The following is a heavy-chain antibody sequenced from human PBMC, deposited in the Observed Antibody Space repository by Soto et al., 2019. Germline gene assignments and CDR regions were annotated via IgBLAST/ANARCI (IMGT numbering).Heavy chain of an antibody. Sequence: RSLTCAVYGGSFSGYYWSWIRQPPGKGLEWLGEINHSGITDYNPSLKSRITISIDTSKKRFSLKLNSVTAADTAVYYCAIGPRMWLAGGGYWGQGTQVTVSS. CDR2: INHSGIT. D-gene: IGHD6-19*01. CDR1: GGSFSGYY. J-gene: IGHJ4*02. CDR3: AIGPRMWLAGGGY. V-gene: IGHV4-34*01.